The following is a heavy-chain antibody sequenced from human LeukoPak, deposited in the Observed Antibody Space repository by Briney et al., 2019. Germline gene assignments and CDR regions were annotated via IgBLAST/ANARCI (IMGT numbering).Heavy chain of an antibody. CDR1: GYTFTSYY. J-gene: IGHJ3*02. CDR3: ARDIVVVPAAIGYAFDI. D-gene: IGHD2-2*02. V-gene: IGHV1-2*02. CDR2: INSNSGGT. Sequence: GASVKVSCKASGYTFTSYYMHWVRQAPGQGLEWMGWINSNSGGTNYAQKFQGRVTMTRDTSISTAYMELSSLRSDDTAVYYCARDIVVVPAAIGYAFDIWGQGTMVTVSS.